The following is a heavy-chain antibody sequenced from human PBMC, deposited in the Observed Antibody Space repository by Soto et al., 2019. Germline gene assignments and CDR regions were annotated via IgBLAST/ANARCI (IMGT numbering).Heavy chain of an antibody. Sequence: SETLSLTCTVSGGSFSPNYWAWIRQPPGKGLEWVVFIYYAGTTSYNPSLKSRVTITLETSKSQFSLRLTSVTASDTAVYYCARLGAYYQSLDPWGQGTLVTVSS. CDR2: IYYAGTT. J-gene: IGHJ5*02. CDR1: GGSFSPNY. V-gene: IGHV4-59*08. CDR3: ARLGAYYQSLDP. D-gene: IGHD2-21*01.